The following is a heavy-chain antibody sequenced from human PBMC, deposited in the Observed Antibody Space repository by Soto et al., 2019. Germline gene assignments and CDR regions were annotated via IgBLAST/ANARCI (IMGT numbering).Heavy chain of an antibody. D-gene: IGHD1-26*01. CDR2: IGGGNTDR. J-gene: IGHJ5*01. CDR3: AKDAVSYNGKWDWFDS. Sequence: DVQLLESGGGLVQPGGSLTLSCAASRFIFSDYAMNWVRQAPGKRLEWVSSIGGGNTDRYYADSVKGRFIISRDNSKNTMYLQMNSLRDDDTAVYYCAKDAVSYNGKWDWFDSWGQGTLVTGSS. V-gene: IGHV3-23*01. CDR1: RFIFSDYA.